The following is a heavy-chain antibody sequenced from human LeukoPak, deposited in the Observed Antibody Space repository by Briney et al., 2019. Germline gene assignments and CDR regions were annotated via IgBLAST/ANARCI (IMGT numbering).Heavy chain of an antibody. CDR1: GYSFTSYW. D-gene: IGHD6-13*01. CDR3: ARHASEAAAGLVYFDY. V-gene: IGHV5-10-1*01. J-gene: IGHJ4*02. Sequence: HGESLKISCKGSGYSFTSYWISWMRQMPGKCLEWMGRIDPSDSYTNYSPSFQGHVTISADKSISTAYLRWSRLKASDTAMYYCARHASEAAAGLVYFDYWGQGTLVTVSS. CDR2: IDPSDSYT.